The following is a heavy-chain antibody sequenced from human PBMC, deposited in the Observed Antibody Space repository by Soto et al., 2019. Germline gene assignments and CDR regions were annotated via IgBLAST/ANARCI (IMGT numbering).Heavy chain of an antibody. CDR2: IRSKANSYAT. V-gene: IGHV3-73*01. CDR1: GFTFSGSA. D-gene: IGHD1-26*01. CDR3: TSRGGSYYPFDY. Sequence: PVGSLRLSCAASGFTFSGSAMHWVRQASGKGLEWVGRIRSKANSYATAYAASVKGRFTISRDDSKNTAYLQMNSLKTEDTAVYYCTSRGGSYYPFDYWGQGTLVTVSS. J-gene: IGHJ4*02.